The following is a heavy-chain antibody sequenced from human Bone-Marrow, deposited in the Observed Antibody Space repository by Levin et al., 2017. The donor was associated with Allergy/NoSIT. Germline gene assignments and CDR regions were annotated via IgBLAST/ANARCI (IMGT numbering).Heavy chain of an antibody. V-gene: IGHV3-48*04. CDR3: ARAGELDYADWCFDL. D-gene: IGHD1-26*01. J-gene: IGHJ2*01. CDR2: ISTSVGSI. Sequence: GGSLRLSCAASGFTFRSHSMNWVRQAPGKGLEWVSYISTSVGSIHYAESVRGRFIISRDNARNSLYLQMNGLRTEDTAVYYCARAGELDYADWCFDLWGRGTLVTVSS. CDR1: GFTFRSHS.